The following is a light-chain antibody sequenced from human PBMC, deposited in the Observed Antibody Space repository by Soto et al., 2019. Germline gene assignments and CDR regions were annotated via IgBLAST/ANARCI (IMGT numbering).Light chain of an antibody. J-gene: IGKJ1*01. CDR1: QSVNSN. Sequence: VMTQSPATLSVSPGERATLSCRASQSVNSNLAWYQQKPDQAPRLLIFGASTRATGIPARFSGSGSGTEFTLTLSSLQSEDFAVYYCQHYHNWPPWTFGQGTKVEIK. V-gene: IGKV3-15*01. CDR3: QHYHNWPPWT. CDR2: GAS.